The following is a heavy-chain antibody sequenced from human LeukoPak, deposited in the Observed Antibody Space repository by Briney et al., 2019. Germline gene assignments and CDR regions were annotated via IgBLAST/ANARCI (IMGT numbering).Heavy chain of an antibody. J-gene: IGHJ5*01. V-gene: IGHV3-21*01. D-gene: IGHD3-16*01. CDR3: TREGGVGS. Sequence: GGSLRLSCVASGFSFSLYSMNWVRQAPGKGLEWVSTISGDSSGNYIDYADSVKGRFTISRDNAKNSVFLQMNGLREDDTAVYYCTREGGVGSWGQGTLVSVSS. CDR1: GFSFSLYS. CDR2: ISGDSSGNYI.